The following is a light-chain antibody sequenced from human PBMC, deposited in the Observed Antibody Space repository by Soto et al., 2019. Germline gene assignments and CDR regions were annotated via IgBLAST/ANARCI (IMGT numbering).Light chain of an antibody. CDR1: SIDVGGYNY. CDR2: DVS. Sequence: QSVLTQPRSVSGSPGQSLTISCPGASIDVGGYNYVSWYQQHPGKAPKLMIYDVSKRPSGVPDRFSGSKSGNTASLTISGLQAEDEADYYCCSYAGSYIPYVFGTGTKVTGL. J-gene: IGLJ1*01. V-gene: IGLV2-11*01. CDR3: CSYAGSYIPYV.